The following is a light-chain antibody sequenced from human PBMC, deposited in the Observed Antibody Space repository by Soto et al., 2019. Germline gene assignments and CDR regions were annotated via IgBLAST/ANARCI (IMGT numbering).Light chain of an antibody. J-gene: IGLJ1*01. CDR1: SANIGAGYD. CDR2: GNS. V-gene: IGLV1-40*01. Sequence: QSVLTQPPSVSGAPGQRVTISCTGSSANIGAGYDGHWYQQLPGTAPKLLVYGNSNRTSGVPDRFSGSKSGTSASLAIPVLQAEDEADYYCQSYDSSLTVFGTGTKLTVL. CDR3: QSYDSSLTV.